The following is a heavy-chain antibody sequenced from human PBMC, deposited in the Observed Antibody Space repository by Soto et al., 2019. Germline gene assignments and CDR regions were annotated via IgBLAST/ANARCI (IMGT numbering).Heavy chain of an antibody. V-gene: IGHV3-7*01. CDR2: IKQDGSEK. D-gene: IGHD6-19*01. Sequence: PGGSLRLSCAASGFTFSSYWMSWVRQAPGKGLEWVANIKQDGSEKYYVDSVKGRFTISRDNAKNSLYLQMNSLRAEDTAVYYCARTEGIVVADAFDIWGQGTMVTVSS. CDR3: ARTEGIVVADAFDI. CDR1: GFTFSSYW. J-gene: IGHJ3*02.